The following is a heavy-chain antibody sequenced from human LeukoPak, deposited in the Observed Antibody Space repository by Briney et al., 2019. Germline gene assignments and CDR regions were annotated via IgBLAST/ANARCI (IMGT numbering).Heavy chain of an antibody. CDR2: ISYDGSEK. Sequence: GGSLRRSCAASGFTFSTYGMHWVRQAPGRGLEWVAVISYDGSEKYYPDSVKGRFTISRDNSRNTVFLQMNSLRAEDTAVYYCAKEQNSGWRDFDYWGQGTLVTVSS. V-gene: IGHV3-30*18. CDR1: GFTFSTYG. J-gene: IGHJ4*02. D-gene: IGHD6-19*01. CDR3: AKEQNSGWRDFDY.